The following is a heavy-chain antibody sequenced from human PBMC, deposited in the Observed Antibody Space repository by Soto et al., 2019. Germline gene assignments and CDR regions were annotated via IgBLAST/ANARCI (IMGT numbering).Heavy chain of an antibody. Sequence: QVQLQESGPGLVKPSETLSLTCTVSGGSISSYYWSWIRQPAGKGLEWIGRIYTSGSTNYNPSLKSRVTMSVDTSKNQFSLKLSSVTAADTAVYYCAREIMITFGGVIVGDWFDPWGQGTLVTVSS. J-gene: IGHJ5*02. D-gene: IGHD3-16*02. V-gene: IGHV4-4*07. CDR1: GGSISSYY. CDR3: AREIMITFGGVIVGDWFDP. CDR2: IYTSGST.